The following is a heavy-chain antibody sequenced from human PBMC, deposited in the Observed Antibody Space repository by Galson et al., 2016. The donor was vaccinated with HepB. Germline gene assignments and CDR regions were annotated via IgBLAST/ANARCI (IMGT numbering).Heavy chain of an antibody. D-gene: IGHD3-10*01. CDR3: AKDGYFASGSALYGMDV. CDR1: GFTFSRYA. J-gene: IGHJ6*02. V-gene: IGHV3-23*01. Sequence: SLRLSCAASGFTFSRYAMTWVRQAPGKGLEWVSGLSGSGAHTYYADSVKGRFTISRDNSKNTLYLQMNSLRVEDTAVYYCAKDGYFASGSALYGMDVWGQGTTVTVSS. CDR2: LSGSGAHT.